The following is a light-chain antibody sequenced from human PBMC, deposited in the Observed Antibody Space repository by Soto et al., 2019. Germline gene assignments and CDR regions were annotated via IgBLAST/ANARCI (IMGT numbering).Light chain of an antibody. Sequence: EIVLTQSPGTLSLSPGERATLSCRASQSVSSSYVAWYQQKPGQAPRLLIYGASSRATGIPDRFSGSGSGTDFTLTISSLEPDDFAVYYGQQYGSSPQKFGQGTKVEIK. CDR3: QQYGSSPQK. CDR2: GAS. J-gene: IGKJ1*01. CDR1: QSVSSSY. V-gene: IGKV3-20*01.